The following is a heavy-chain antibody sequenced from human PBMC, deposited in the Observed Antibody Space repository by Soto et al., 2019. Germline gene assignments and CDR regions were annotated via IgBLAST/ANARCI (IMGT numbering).Heavy chain of an antibody. CDR2: IYYSGST. D-gene: IGHD1-7*01. Sequence: SETLALTYTVSGGSISSSSYDWGWIRQPPGKGLEWIGSIYYSGSTYYNPSLKSRVTISVDTSKNQFSLKLSSVTAADTAVYYCARKFGGTTPFDYWGQGTLVTVSS. CDR3: ARKFGGTTPFDY. J-gene: IGHJ4*02. V-gene: IGHV4-39*01. CDR1: GGSISSSSYD.